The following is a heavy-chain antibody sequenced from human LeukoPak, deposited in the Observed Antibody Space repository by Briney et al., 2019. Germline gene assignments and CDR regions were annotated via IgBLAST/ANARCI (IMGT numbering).Heavy chain of an antibody. J-gene: IGHJ6*02. D-gene: IGHD3-3*01. CDR3: ARDDLEYYYYGMDV. CDR1: GGSISSYY. Sequence: SETLSLTCTVSGGSISSYYWSWIRQPAGKGLEWIGRIYACGTTNYNPSLKSRVTMSVDTSKNQFTLKLGSVTAADTGVYYCARDDLEYYYYGMDVWGQGTTVTVSS. CDR2: IYACGTT. V-gene: IGHV4-4*07.